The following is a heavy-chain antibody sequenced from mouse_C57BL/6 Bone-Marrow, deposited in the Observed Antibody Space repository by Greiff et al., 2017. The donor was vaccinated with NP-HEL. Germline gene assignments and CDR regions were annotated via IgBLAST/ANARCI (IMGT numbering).Heavy chain of an antibody. J-gene: IGHJ3*01. V-gene: IGHV1-15*01. CDR2: IDPETGGT. CDR3: TRSGYYGSRPWFAY. D-gene: IGHD1-1*01. CDR1: GYTFTDYE. Sequence: QVQLQQSGAELVRPGASVTLSCKASGYTFTDYEMHWVKQTPVHGLEWIGAIDPETGGTAYNQKFKGKAILTADKSSSTAYMELRSLTSEDSAVYYCTRSGYYGSRPWFAYWGQGTLVTVSA.